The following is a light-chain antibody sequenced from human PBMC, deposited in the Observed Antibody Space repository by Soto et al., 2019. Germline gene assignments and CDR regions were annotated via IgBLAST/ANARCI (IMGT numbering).Light chain of an antibody. CDR1: QSISSY. CDR3: QQYNSNSAT. CDR2: AAS. J-gene: IGKJ5*01. V-gene: IGKV1-39*01. Sequence: DIQMTQSPSSLSSSLGDRVTITCRASQSISSYLNWYPQKPGKAPKLMIYAASSLQSGVPSRFSGSGAGTDFTRTISSLQPDDFETYYCQQYNSNSATFGQGTRLEIK.